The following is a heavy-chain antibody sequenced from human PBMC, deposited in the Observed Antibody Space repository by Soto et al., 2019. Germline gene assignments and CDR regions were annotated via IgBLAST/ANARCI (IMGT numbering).Heavy chain of an antibody. CDR2: IYSGGSR. J-gene: IGHJ6*02. Sequence: PGGSLRLSCAASGFSVSSNYMNWVRQAPGKGLEWVSVIYSGGSRQYAESVRGRFTISRDNSKNTLYLQMNDLRAEDTAVYYCARHRGDSERGMGVWGPGTTVTVSS. D-gene: IGHD1-1*01. CDR1: GFSVSSNY. CDR3: ARHRGDSERGMGV. V-gene: IGHV3-53*01.